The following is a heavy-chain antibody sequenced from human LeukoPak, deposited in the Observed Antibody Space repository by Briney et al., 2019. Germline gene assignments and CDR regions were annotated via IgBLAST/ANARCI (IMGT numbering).Heavy chain of an antibody. D-gene: IGHD6-6*01. CDR2: IWYDGSNK. Sequence: GRSLRLSCAASGFTFRSYGMHWVRQAPGKGLEWVAVIWYDGSNKXXTXSVKGRFTITRDNSRNTLFLQMNSLRAEDTAVYYCARGGRSSELVWGQGTGVTVSS. J-gene: IGHJ4*02. CDR3: ARGGRSSELV. V-gene: IGHV3-33*01. CDR1: GFTFRSYG.